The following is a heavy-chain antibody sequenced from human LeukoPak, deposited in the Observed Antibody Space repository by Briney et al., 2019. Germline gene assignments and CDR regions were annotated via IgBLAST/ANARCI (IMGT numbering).Heavy chain of an antibody. Sequence: ASVKVSCKASGYTFTSYGIRWVRQAPGQGLEWMGWISAYNGNTNYAQKLQGRVTITTDKSTSTAYMELRSLRSDDTAVYYCARGMSSTSLHDAFDIWGKGTMVTVSS. CDR3: ARGMSSTSLHDAFDI. J-gene: IGHJ3*02. V-gene: IGHV1-18*01. D-gene: IGHD2-2*01. CDR2: ISAYNGNT. CDR1: GYTFTSYG.